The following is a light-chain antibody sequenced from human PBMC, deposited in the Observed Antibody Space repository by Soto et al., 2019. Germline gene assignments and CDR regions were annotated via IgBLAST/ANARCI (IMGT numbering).Light chain of an antibody. Sequence: DVQMTQSPSSLSASVGDRVTITCRASQGISTYLSWYQQKPGKAPKLLIYAASRLQSGVPSRFSGSGSGTDFSLTISSLQPEDFATYYCQQSYSYPSFGQGTRLEIK. CDR3: QQSYSYPS. CDR2: AAS. J-gene: IGKJ5*01. CDR1: QGISTY. V-gene: IGKV1-39*01.